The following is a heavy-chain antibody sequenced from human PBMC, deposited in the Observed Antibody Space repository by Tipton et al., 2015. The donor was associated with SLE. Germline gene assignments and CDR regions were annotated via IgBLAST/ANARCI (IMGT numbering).Heavy chain of an antibody. V-gene: IGHV4-61*09. Sequence: TLSLTCSVSGVSISCGSSYWSWIRQPAGKGLEWIGHVYMTGSTNCNPSLKSRVTISVDTSKNQISLKVNSVTAADTAVYYCARGQPTWLDPWGPGTLVTVSS. CDR1: GVSISCGSSY. CDR3: ARGQPTWLDP. J-gene: IGHJ5*02. D-gene: IGHD2-2*01. CDR2: VYMTGST.